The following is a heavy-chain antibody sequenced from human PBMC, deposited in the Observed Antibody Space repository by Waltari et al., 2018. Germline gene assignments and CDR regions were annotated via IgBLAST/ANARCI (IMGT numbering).Heavy chain of an antibody. CDR1: GFHYLTQA. CDR2: ISVSDAT. V-gene: IGHV3-23*01. D-gene: IGHD1-20*01. Sequence: EVQPLESGGGLVQPGGSLSLPCQASGFHYLTQAINWVRQAPGKGLEWVSSISVSDATYYADSVKGRFTVSRDYSDNTIHLQMDSLRADDTAVYFCAKPFYNWDDPLHSWGQGAPVTVSS. J-gene: IGHJ1*01. CDR3: AKPFYNWDDPLHS.